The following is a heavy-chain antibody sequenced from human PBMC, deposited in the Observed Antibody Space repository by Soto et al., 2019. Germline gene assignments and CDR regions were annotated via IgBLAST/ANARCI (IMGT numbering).Heavy chain of an antibody. J-gene: IGHJ6*03. D-gene: IGHD6-6*01. CDR3: ARGLPEYSSSPVSYYYYYYYMDV. CDR1: GFTVSSNY. CDR2: IYSGGST. V-gene: IGHV3-53*04. Sequence: GESLKISCAASGFTVSSNYMSWVRQAPGKGLEWVSVIYSGGSTYYADSVKGRFTISRHNSKNTLYLQMNSLRAEDTAVYYCARGLPEYSSSPVSYYYYYYYMDVWGKGTTVTVSS.